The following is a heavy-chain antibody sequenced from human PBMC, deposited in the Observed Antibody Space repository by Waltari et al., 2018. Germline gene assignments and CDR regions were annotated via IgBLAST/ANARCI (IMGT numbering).Heavy chain of an antibody. Sequence: QVQLVQSGAEVKKPGASAKVSCKASGYTFTSYDINWVRQATGQGLEWMGWMNPNSGNTGYAQKFQGRVTITRNTSISTAYMELSSLRSEDTAVYYCARGRQWLYYYYGMDVWGQGTTVTVSS. D-gene: IGHD6-19*01. CDR2: MNPNSGNT. J-gene: IGHJ6*02. CDR1: GYTFTSYD. CDR3: ARGRQWLYYYYGMDV. V-gene: IGHV1-8*03.